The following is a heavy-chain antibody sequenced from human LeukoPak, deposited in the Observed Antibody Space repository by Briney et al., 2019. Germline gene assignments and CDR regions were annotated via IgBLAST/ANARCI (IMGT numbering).Heavy chain of an antibody. CDR3: ARRGGSGRAFDY. CDR1: GASISGGTYY. CDR2: IYYTGST. D-gene: IGHD1-26*01. J-gene: IGHJ4*02. Sequence: SETLSLTCSVSGASISGGTYYWGWIRQPPGKGLEGIGSIYYTGSTYDNPSLKSRVTISVDTSKNQSSLKLGSVTAADTAVYYCARRGGSGRAFDYWGQGTLVTVSS. V-gene: IGHV4-39*01.